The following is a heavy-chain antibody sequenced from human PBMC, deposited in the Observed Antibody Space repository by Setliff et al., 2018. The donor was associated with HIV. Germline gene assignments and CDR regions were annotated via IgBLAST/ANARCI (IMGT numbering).Heavy chain of an antibody. J-gene: IGHJ6*02. V-gene: IGHV1-18*01. D-gene: IGHD2-2*01. CDR1: GYTFTRYG. CDR2: ISANNGNT. CDR3: ARDGEYQVLHYYYSGTDV. Sequence: ASVKVSCKASGYTFTRYGISWVRQAPGQGLEWMGWISANNGNTKYAQRLQGRVTMTTDTSTSTAYMDLRSLRSGDTAVYFCARDGEYQVLHYYYSGTDVWGQGTTVTVSS.